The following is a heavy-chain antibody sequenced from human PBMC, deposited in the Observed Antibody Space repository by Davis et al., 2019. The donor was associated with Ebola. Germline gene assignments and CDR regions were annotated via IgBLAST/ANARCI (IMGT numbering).Heavy chain of an antibody. CDR2: ISAYNGDT. CDR3: AGDECTYTSCYMSAYEAFDI. Sequence: ASVKVSCKASGYTFKFYGISWVRQAPGRGLEWLGWISAYNGDTNYAHSLLGRVTMTTDRLTSTANLELRSLRSDDTAVYYCAGDECTYTSCYMSAYEAFDIWGQGTTVTVSS. D-gene: IGHD2-2*02. J-gene: IGHJ3*02. V-gene: IGHV1-18*01. CDR1: GYTFKFYG.